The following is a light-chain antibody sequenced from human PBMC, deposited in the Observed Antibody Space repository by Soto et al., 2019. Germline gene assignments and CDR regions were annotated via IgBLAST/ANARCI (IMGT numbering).Light chain of an antibody. CDR1: SSDVGAYNY. CDR3: SSYTISSTLV. J-gene: IGLJ2*01. Sequence: QSVLTQPASVSGSPGQSITISCTGTSSDVGAYNYVSWYQHHPGKAPKLMIYDVSSRPSGVSNRFSGSKSGNTASLTISGLQAEDAAYYNCSSYTISSTLVFGGGTKLTVL. V-gene: IGLV2-14*01. CDR2: DVS.